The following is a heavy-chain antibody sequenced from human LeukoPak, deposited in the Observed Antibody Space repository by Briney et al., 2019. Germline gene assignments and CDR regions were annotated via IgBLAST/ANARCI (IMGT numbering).Heavy chain of an antibody. V-gene: IGHV4-38-2*02. CDR1: GYSISSGYY. Sequence: SETLSLTCTVSGYSISSGYYWGWIRQPPGKGLEWIGSIYHSGSTYYNPSLKSRVTISVDTSRNQFSLKLSSVTAADTAVYYCARTSIQLWLRAIDYWGQGTLVTVSS. D-gene: IGHD5-18*01. J-gene: IGHJ4*02. CDR3: ARTSIQLWLRAIDY. CDR2: IYHSGST.